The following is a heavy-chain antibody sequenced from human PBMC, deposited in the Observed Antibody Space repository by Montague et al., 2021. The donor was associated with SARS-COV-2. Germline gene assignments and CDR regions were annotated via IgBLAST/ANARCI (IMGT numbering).Heavy chain of an antibody. CDR3: ARETMTADALDI. V-gene: IGHV4-59*02. CDR2: FYSVGST. D-gene: IGHD1-1*01. CDR1: GASVGSSD. Sequence: SETLSLTCTVSGASVGSSDWGCIRQSPGKELEWIGYFYSVGSTAYNPPLKSRATISRDTSKNQFSLMVRSVTAADTAVYYCARETMTADALDIWGQGTMVTVSS. J-gene: IGHJ3*02.